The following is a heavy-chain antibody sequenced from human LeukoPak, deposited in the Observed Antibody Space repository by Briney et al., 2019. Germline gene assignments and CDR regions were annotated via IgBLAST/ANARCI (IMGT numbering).Heavy chain of an antibody. CDR2: IYYSGST. J-gene: IGHJ4*02. CDR1: GGSISSYY. D-gene: IGHD6-19*01. CDR3: ARAGYSSGWQPLHY. Sequence: SETLSLTCTVSGGSISSYYWSWIRQPPGKGREWIGYIYYSGSTNYNPSLKSRVTISVDTSKNQFSLKLSSVTAADTAVYYCARAGYSSGWQPLHYWGQGTLVTVSS. V-gene: IGHV4-59*01.